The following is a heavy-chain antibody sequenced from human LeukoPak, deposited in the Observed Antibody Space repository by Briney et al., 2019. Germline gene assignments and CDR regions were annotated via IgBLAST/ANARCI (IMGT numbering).Heavy chain of an antibody. J-gene: IGHJ4*02. CDR2: IKQDGSEK. CDR3: IRVGSSWSGDFDY. V-gene: IGHV3-7*01. Sequence: GGSLRLSCAASGFTFSSYAMSWVRQAPGKGLEWVANIKQDGSEKYYVDSVKGRFTISRDNAKNSLYLQMNSLRAEDTAVYYCIRVGSSWSGDFDYWGQGTLVTVSS. CDR1: GFTFSSYA. D-gene: IGHD6-13*01.